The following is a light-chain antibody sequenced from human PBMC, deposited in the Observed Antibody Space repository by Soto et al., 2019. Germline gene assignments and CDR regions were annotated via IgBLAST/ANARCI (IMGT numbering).Light chain of an antibody. V-gene: IGKV3-20*01. CDR1: QSVSSIY. CDR3: QQYGSSPWP. Sequence: EIVLTQSPGTLSLSPGERATLSCRASQSVSSIYLAWYQQKPGQAPRLLIYGASSRATTIPDRFSGSGSGTDFTLTISRLEPEDFAVYYCQQYGSSPWPFGQGTKVEIK. CDR2: GAS. J-gene: IGKJ1*01.